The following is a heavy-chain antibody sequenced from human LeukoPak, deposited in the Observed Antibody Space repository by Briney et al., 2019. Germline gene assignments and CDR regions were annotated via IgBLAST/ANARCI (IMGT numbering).Heavy chain of an antibody. D-gene: IGHD2-15*01. V-gene: IGHV1-2*02. J-gene: IGHJ4*02. CDR2: INPNNGGT. CDR1: GYTFTDYY. CDR3: AAPRYCSGGSCYPSFDY. Sequence: GASVKVSCKASGYTFTDYYMHWVRQAPGQGLEWMGWINPNNGGTKYAQKFQGRVTMTRDTSISTAYMELSSLRSDGTAVYYCAAPRYCSGGSCYPSFDYWGQGTLVTVSS.